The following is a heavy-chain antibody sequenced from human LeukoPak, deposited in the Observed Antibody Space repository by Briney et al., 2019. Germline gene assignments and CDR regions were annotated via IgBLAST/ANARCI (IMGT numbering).Heavy chain of an antibody. Sequence: PGGSLRLSCAASGFTFSSYGMHWVRQAPGKGLERVAVISYDGSNKYYADSVKGRFTISRDNSKNTLYLQMNSLRAEDTAVYYCAKDFGTPADYWGQGTLVTVSS. D-gene: IGHD3-3*01. CDR2: ISYDGSNK. CDR1: GFTFSSYG. V-gene: IGHV3-30*18. J-gene: IGHJ4*02. CDR3: AKDFGTPADY.